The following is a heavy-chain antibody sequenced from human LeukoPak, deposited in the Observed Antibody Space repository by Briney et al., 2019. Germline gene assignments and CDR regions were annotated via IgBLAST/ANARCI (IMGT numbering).Heavy chain of an antibody. D-gene: IGHD3-10*01. CDR1: GFTFSSYA. V-gene: IGHV3-48*04. J-gene: IGHJ6*02. Sequence: GGSLRLSCAASGFTFSSYAMSWVRQAPGKGLEWVSYISSSGSTIYYADSVKGRFTISRDNAKNSLYLQMNSLRAEDTAVYYCARAFGSPGRPYGMDVWGQGTTVTVSS. CDR3: ARAFGSPGRPYGMDV. CDR2: ISSSGSTI.